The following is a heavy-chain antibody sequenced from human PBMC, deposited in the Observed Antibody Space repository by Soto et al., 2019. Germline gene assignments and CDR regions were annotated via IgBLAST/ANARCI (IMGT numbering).Heavy chain of an antibody. Sequence: QVQLVESGGGVVQPGRSLRLSCAASGFTFSSYGMHWVRQAPGKGLEWGAVIWYDGSNKYYADSVKGRFTISRDNSKNTLYLQMNSLRAEDTAVYYCASEQYYYDSSVYYYGMDVWGQGTTVTVSS. CDR2: IWYDGSNK. CDR3: ASEQYYYDSSVYYYGMDV. CDR1: GFTFSSYG. D-gene: IGHD3-22*01. V-gene: IGHV3-33*01. J-gene: IGHJ6*02.